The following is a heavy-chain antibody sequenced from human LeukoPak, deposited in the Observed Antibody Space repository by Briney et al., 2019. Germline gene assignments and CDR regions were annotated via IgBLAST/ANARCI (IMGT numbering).Heavy chain of an antibody. V-gene: IGHV3-21*01. CDR2: ISSSSSYI. D-gene: IGHD6-19*01. Sequence: GGSLRLSCAASGFTFSSYSMNWVRQAPGKGLEWVSSISSSSSYIYYADSVKGRFTISRDNAKNSLYLQMNSLRAEDTAVYYCARGSSGWYYFDYWGQGTLVTVSS. CDR3: ARGSSGWYYFDY. J-gene: IGHJ4*02. CDR1: GFTFSSYS.